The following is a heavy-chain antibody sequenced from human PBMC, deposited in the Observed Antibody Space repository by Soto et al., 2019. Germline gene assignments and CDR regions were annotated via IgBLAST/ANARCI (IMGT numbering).Heavy chain of an antibody. Sequence: EVQLLESGGKLVQPGGSLRLSCAVSGFTHSNYAMSWVRQAPGKGLEWVSTISDSGDSPWYADSVKGRFTISRDSSTNTVHLQMNSLRGEDTAVYYCASGGAAYRWFDPWGQGTLVTVSS. D-gene: IGHD3-10*01. J-gene: IGHJ5*02. CDR3: ASGGAAYRWFDP. CDR2: ISDSGDSP. V-gene: IGHV3-23*01. CDR1: GFTHSNYA.